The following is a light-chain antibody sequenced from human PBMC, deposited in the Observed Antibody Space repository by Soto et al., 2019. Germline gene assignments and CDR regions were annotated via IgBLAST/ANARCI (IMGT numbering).Light chain of an antibody. V-gene: IGKV1-5*01. CDR1: QNISVW. Sequence: DIQMTQSPSTLSASVGDGVTITCRASQNISVWLAWYQQRPGKAPKFLIYDASSLETGVPSRFSGSGSGTEFTLTIRSLQPDDFATYYCQQYDSSSPTFGQGTKLDQT. CDR3: QQYDSSSPT. J-gene: IGKJ2*01. CDR2: DAS.